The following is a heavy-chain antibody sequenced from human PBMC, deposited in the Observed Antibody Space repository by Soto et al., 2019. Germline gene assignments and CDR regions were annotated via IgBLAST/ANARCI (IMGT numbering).Heavy chain of an antibody. Sequence: ASVKVFCKASGGTFSSYAISWVRQAPGQGLEWMGGIIPIFGTANYAQKFQGRVTITADESTSTAYMELSSLRSEDTAVYYCAREGSSNLPPNWFDPWGQGTLVTVSS. J-gene: IGHJ5*02. CDR3: AREGSSNLPPNWFDP. V-gene: IGHV1-69*13. CDR1: GGTFSSYA. CDR2: IIPIFGTA. D-gene: IGHD6-13*01.